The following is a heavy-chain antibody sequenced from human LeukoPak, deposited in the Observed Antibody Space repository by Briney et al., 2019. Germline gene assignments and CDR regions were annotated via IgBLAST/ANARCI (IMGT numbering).Heavy chain of an antibody. J-gene: IGHJ4*02. CDR1: GGTFSSYA. D-gene: IGHD2-2*01. CDR2: IIPIFGTA. V-gene: IGHV1-69*13. CDR3: ARGYCSSTSCYFDY. Sequence: ASVKVSCKASGGTFSSYAISWVRQAPGQGLEWMGGIIPIFGTANYAQKFQGRVTITADESTSTAYMELSSLRSEDTAVYYCARGYCSSTSCYFDYWGQGTLVTVSS.